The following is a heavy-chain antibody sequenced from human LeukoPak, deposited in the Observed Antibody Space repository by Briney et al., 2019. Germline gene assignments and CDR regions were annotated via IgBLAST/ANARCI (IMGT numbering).Heavy chain of an antibody. D-gene: IGHD3-10*01. J-gene: IGHJ4*02. CDR1: GYTFTSYD. V-gene: IGHV1-8*01. CDR3: ARGVSYGSGSYYAY. Sequence: ASVKVSCKASGYTFTSYDIHWVRQATGQGLEWMGWMNPNSGNTGYAQKFQGRVTMTRNTSISTAYMELSSLRSEDTAVYYCARGVSYGSGSYYAYWGQGTLVTVSS. CDR2: MNPNSGNT.